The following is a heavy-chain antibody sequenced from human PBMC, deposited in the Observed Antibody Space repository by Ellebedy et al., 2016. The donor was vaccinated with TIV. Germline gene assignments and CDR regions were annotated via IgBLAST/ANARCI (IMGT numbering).Heavy chain of an antibody. CDR1: GYTFTSYA. Sequence: ASVKVSXKASGYTFTSYAMHWVRQAPGQRLEWMGWINAGNGNTKYSQKFQGRVTITRDTSASTAYMELSSLRSEDTAVYYCARDGRYGSGSYYTPPDYWYFDLWGRGTLVTVSS. J-gene: IGHJ2*01. V-gene: IGHV1-3*01. CDR3: ARDGRYGSGSYYTPPDYWYFDL. CDR2: INAGNGNT. D-gene: IGHD3-10*01.